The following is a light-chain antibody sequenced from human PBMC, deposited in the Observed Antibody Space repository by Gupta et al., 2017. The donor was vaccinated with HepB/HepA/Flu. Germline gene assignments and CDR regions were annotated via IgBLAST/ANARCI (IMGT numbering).Light chain of an antibody. CDR3: QQYNNWPTWT. J-gene: IGKJ1*01. CDR2: GAS. Sequence: DIVMTQSPATLSVSPGERATLSCRASQSVSSNLAWYQQKPGQAPRLLIYGASTRATGIPARFSGSGSGTEFTLTISSRQSEDFAVYYCQQYNNWPTWTFGQGTKVEIK. CDR1: QSVSSN. V-gene: IGKV3-15*01.